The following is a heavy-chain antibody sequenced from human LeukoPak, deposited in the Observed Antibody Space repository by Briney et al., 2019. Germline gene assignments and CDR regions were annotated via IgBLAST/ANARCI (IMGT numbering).Heavy chain of an antibody. CDR2: ISSSGSTI. CDR1: GFTFSSYE. Sequence: PGGSLRLSCAASGFTFSSYEMNWVRQAPGKRLEWVSYISSSGSTIYYADSLKGRFTISKDNAKNSLYLQMNSLTAEDTAVYYCARAFQELPQLYYYYYMDVWGKGTTVTVSS. V-gene: IGHV3-48*03. CDR3: ARAFQELPQLYYYYYMDV. D-gene: IGHD6-13*01. J-gene: IGHJ6*03.